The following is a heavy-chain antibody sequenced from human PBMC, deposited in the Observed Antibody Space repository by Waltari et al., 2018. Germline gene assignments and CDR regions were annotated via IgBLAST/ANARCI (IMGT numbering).Heavy chain of an antibody. CDR1: GFPFSTSP. CDR2: MTASCLM. D-gene: IGHD6-6*01. J-gene: IGHJ6*02. Sequence: EMQLLESGGTLLQPGQSLRLSCAASGFPFSTSPMNWVRQAPGKGLGWFAVMTASCLMNDGDAVKGRVIISRDNSKNTLYLEMYRLRVEDTARYYCAKDEGARLAPTFGMDAWGQGTTVIVS. CDR3: AKDEGARLAPTFGMDA. V-gene: IGHV3-23*01.